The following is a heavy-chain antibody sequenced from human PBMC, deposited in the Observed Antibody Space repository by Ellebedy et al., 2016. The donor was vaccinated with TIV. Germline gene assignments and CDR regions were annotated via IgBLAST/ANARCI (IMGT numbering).Heavy chain of an antibody. J-gene: IGHJ6*02. V-gene: IGHV3-7*04. CDR3: ARAEDYYYYYGMDV. CDR2: IKQDGSEK. CDR1: GFTFSSHW. Sequence: GESLKISCAASGFTFSSHWMHWVRQAPGKGLEWVANIKQDGSEKYYVDSVKGRFTISRDNAKNSLYLQMNSLRAEDTAVYYCARAEDYYYYYGMDVWGQGTTVTVSS.